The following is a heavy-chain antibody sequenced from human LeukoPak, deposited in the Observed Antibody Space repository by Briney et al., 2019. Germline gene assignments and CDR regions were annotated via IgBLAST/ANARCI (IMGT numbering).Heavy chain of an antibody. CDR3: ARVPRMLSSSWQPNNWFDP. Sequence: ASVKVSCKASGYTFTSYDINWVRQATGQGLEWMGWMNPNRGNTGYAQKFQGRVTMTRNTSISTAYMELSSLRSEDTAVYYRARVPRMLSSSWQPNNWFDPWGQGTLVTVSS. CDR1: GYTFTSYD. D-gene: IGHD6-13*01. J-gene: IGHJ5*02. V-gene: IGHV1-8*01. CDR2: MNPNRGNT.